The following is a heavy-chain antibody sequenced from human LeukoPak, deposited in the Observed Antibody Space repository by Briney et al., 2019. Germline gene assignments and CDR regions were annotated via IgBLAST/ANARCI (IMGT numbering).Heavy chain of an antibody. CDR2: IVVGSGNT. J-gene: IGHJ4*02. CDR3: AAMATWPRDFDY. V-gene: IGHV1-58*01. Sequence: GTSVKVSCKASGSTFTSSAVQWVRQARGQRLEWIGWIVVGSGNTNYAQKFQERVTITRDMSTSTAYMELSSLRSEDTAVYYCAAMATWPRDFDYWGQGTLVTVSS. CDR1: GSTFTSSA. D-gene: IGHD5-24*01.